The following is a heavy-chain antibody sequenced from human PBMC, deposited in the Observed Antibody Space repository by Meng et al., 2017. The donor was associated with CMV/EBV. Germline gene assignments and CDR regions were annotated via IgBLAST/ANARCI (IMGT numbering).Heavy chain of an antibody. V-gene: IGHV4-59*01. CDR2: IYYSGST. CDR1: GGSISSYY. D-gene: IGHD2-2*01. CDR3: ARDFRHCSSTSCPQGYYYYGMDV. Sequence: SETLSLTCTVSGGSISSYYWSWIRQPPGKGLEWIGYIYYSGSTNYNPSLKSRVTISVDTSKNQFSLKLSSVTAADTAVYYCARDFRHCSSTSCPQGYYYYGMDVWGQGTTVTVSS. J-gene: IGHJ6*02.